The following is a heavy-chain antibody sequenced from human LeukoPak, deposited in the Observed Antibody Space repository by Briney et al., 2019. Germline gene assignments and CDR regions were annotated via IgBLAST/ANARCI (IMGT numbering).Heavy chain of an antibody. J-gene: IGHJ4*02. CDR1: GYTFTSYG. Sequence: ASVKVPCKASGYTFTSYGISWVRQAPGQGLEWMGWISAYNGNTNYAQKLQGRVTMTTDTSTSTAYMELRSLRSDDTAVYYCARDFWRYYDFWSGYWSHWGQGTLVTVSS. D-gene: IGHD3-3*01. CDR2: ISAYNGNT. CDR3: ARDFWRYYDFWSGYWSH. V-gene: IGHV1-18*01.